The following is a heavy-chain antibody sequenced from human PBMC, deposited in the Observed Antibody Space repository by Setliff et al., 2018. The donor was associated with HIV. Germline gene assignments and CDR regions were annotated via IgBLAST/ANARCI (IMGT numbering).Heavy chain of an antibody. D-gene: IGHD4-17*01. CDR3: ARAPGPYGGWSSYYFDY. CDR1: GGSISSGDYY. Sequence: PSETLSLTCTVSGGSISSGDYYWSWIRQPPGKGLEWIGNIYDSESTYYNPSLKSRVTISVDTSKNHFSLKLNSVTAADTAVYYCARAPGPYGGWSSYYFDYWGQGTLVTVSS. CDR2: IYDSEST. V-gene: IGHV4-30-4*08. J-gene: IGHJ4*02.